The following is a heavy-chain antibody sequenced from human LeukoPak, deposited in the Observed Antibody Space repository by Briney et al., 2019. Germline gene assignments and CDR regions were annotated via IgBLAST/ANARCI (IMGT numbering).Heavy chain of an antibody. Sequence: PGGSLRLSCAASGFTFSSYAMGWVRQAPGKGLEWVSAITASGGNTYYADSVKGRFTISRDNSKNTLYLHVNRLRAEDRAVYYCAKGNGYSYGRYYFDYWGQGTLVTVSS. V-gene: IGHV3-23*01. J-gene: IGHJ4*02. CDR2: ITASGGNT. D-gene: IGHD5-18*01. CDR3: AKGNGYSYGRYYFDY. CDR1: GFTFSSYA.